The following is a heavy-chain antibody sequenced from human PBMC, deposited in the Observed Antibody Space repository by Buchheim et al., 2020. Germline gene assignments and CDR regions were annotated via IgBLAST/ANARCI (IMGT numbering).Heavy chain of an antibody. J-gene: IGHJ4*02. CDR1: GFSFSSYG. Sequence: QVQLVESGGGVVQPGRSLRLSCGASGFSFSSYGMHWVRQAPGKGLEWVAVISYDGSMKHYAYSVKGRFTISRDNSKDTLYLQMNSLRAEDTAVYYCARDWTQRDITMSQWGQGTL. V-gene: IGHV3-30*03. D-gene: IGHD3-10*02. CDR2: ISYDGSMK. CDR3: ARDWTQRDITMSQ.